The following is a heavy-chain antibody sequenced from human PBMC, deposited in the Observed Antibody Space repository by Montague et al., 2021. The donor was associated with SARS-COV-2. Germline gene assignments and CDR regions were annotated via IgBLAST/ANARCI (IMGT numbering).Heavy chain of an antibody. CDR1: GFIFEDYA. J-gene: IGHJ4*02. Sequence: SLRRSCAASGFIFEDYAMHWVRQAPGKGLEWVSGISWNSGSIAYADSVKGRFTISREDAKNSLYLQMSSLRPEDTALYYCAKDGGHSSGYYYEGGFDSWGQGTPVTVSS. CDR2: ISWNSGSI. V-gene: IGHV3-9*01. CDR3: AKDGGHSSGYYYEGGFDS. D-gene: IGHD3-22*01.